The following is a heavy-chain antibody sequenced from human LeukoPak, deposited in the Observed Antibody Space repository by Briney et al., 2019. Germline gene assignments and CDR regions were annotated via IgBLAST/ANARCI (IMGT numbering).Heavy chain of an antibody. V-gene: IGHV1-69*01. CDR1: GGTFSSYA. CDR3: ASQGGEDSSGYYHNWFDP. D-gene: IGHD3-22*01. Sequence: ASVKVSCKASGGTFSSYAISWVRQAPGQGLEWMGGIIPIFGTANYAQKFQGRVTITADESTSTAYMELSSLRSEDTAVYYCASQGGEDSSGYYHNWFDPWGQGTLVTVSS. J-gene: IGHJ5*02. CDR2: IIPIFGTA.